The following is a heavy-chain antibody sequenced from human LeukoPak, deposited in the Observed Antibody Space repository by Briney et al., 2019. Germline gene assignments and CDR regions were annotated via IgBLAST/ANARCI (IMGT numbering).Heavy chain of an antibody. J-gene: IGHJ5*02. V-gene: IGHV1-2*04. CDR3: ARDSGAYCGGDCPRNWFDP. Sequence: ASVKVSCKASGYTFTGYYMHWVRQAPGQGLEWMGWINPNSGGTNYAQKFQGWVTMTRDTSISTAYMELSRLRSDDTAVYYCARDSGAYCGGDCPRNWFDPWGQGTLVTVSS. D-gene: IGHD2-21*02. CDR1: GYTFTGYY. CDR2: INPNSGGT.